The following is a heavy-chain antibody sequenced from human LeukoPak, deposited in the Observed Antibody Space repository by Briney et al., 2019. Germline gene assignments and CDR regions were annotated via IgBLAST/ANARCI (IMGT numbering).Heavy chain of an antibody. CDR2: IIPIFGTA. J-gene: IGHJ4*02. Sequence: SVKVSCKASGGTFSSYAISWVRQAPRQGLEWMGGIIPIFGTANYAQKFQGRVTITADESTSTAYMELSSLRSEDTAVYYCARVTAHCSGGSCYSFRFDYWGQGTLVTVSS. CDR1: GGTFSSYA. V-gene: IGHV1-69*13. CDR3: ARVTAHCSGGSCYSFRFDY. D-gene: IGHD2-15*01.